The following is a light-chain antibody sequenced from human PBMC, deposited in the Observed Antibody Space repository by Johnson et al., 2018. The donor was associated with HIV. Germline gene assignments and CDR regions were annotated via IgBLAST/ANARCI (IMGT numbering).Light chain of an antibody. CDR2: ENS. V-gene: IGLV1-51*02. Sequence: QSVLTQPPSVSAAPGQKVTISCSGGSSNIGNNYVSWYQQLPRAAPKLLIYENSKRPSGIPVRFSGSKSGTSATLDITGLQTGDEADYYCGTWDNSLSAHFVFGSGTKIPVL. CDR1: SSNIGNNY. CDR3: GTWDNSLSAHFV. J-gene: IGLJ1*01.